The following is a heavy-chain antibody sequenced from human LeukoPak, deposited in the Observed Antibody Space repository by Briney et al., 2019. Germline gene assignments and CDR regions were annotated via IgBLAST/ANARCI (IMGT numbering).Heavy chain of an antibody. CDR2: IYHSGST. Sequence: PSGTLSLTCAVSGGSISSSNWWTWVRQPPGKGLEWIGEIYHSGSTNYNPSLKTRVTISGDASMNQFSLKLNSVTAADTAVYYCARVRKFGSAGFYNPPLYYFYGMDVWGQGTAVTVSS. J-gene: IGHJ6*02. V-gene: IGHV4-4*02. CDR1: GGSISSSNW. D-gene: IGHD3-10*01. CDR3: ARVRKFGSAGFYNPPLYYFYGMDV.